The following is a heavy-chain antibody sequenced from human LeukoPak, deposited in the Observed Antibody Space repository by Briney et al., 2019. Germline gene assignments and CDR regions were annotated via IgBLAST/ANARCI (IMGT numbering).Heavy chain of an antibody. Sequence: GGSLRLSCAASGFIFSNYAMSWVRQAPGKGLEWVSAISHSGGSTYYADSVRGRFTISRDNSKNTLFLQMNSLRAEDTAVYYCAKKYSSGWYGGNYYGMDVRGQGTTVTVSS. D-gene: IGHD6-19*01. V-gene: IGHV3-23*01. CDR3: AKKYSSGWYGGNYYGMDV. CDR1: GFIFSNYA. CDR2: ISHSGGST. J-gene: IGHJ6*02.